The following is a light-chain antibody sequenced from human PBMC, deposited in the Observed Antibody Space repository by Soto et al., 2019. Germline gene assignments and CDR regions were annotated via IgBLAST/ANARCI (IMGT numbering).Light chain of an antibody. V-gene: IGLV2-14*01. Sequence: QSVLTQPASVSGSPGQSITISCTGTGSDISAYNYVSWYQQHPGKAPKLMIYEVGDRPSGLSNRLSGSKSGNTASLTISRLQPEDEADYYCSSYTSNNFYVFGTGPKVTVL. CDR1: GSDISAYNY. CDR2: EVG. CDR3: SSYTSNNFYV. J-gene: IGLJ1*01.